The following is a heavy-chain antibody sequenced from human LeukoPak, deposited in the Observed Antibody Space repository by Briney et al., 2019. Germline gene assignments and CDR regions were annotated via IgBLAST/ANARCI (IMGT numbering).Heavy chain of an antibody. CDR2: VYNSGDT. Sequence: SETLSLTCTVSGSSTSSDYWSWIRQSPGKGLEWVGYVYNSGDTGKNPSLKSRVTILLDTSKNQCSLKLTSVSAADTAVYYCARHLPYSNYYSYGMDVWGQGTTVTVSS. CDR1: GSSTSSDY. D-gene: IGHD4-11*01. V-gene: IGHV4-59*08. J-gene: IGHJ6*02. CDR3: ARHLPYSNYYSYGMDV.